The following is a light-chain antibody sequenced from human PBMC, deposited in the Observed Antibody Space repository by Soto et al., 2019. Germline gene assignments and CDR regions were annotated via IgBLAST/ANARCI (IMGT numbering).Light chain of an antibody. J-gene: IGKJ1*01. V-gene: IGKV3-20*01. CDR2: GAS. CDR3: QQYDSSPWT. Sequence: EIVLTQSPGTLSLSPGEKATLSCRASQSVSSSFLAWHQQKPVQAPRLLIYGASRRATGIPDRFSGSGSGTDFTLTISRLEPEDFAVYYCQQYDSSPWTFGQGTKVEIK. CDR1: QSVSSSF.